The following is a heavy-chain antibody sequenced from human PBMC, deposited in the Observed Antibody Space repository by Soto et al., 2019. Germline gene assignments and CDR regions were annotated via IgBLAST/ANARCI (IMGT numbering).Heavy chain of an antibody. V-gene: IGHV3-7*04. D-gene: IGHD2-21*01. CDR3: ARGRGGVWGWFDP. J-gene: IGHJ5*02. CDR1: GFTFSSYW. Sequence: PGGSLRLSCAASGFTFSSYWRSWVRQAPGKGLEWVANIKQDGSEKYYVDSVKGRFTISRDNAKNSLYLQMNSLRAEDTAVYYCARGRGGVWGWFDPWGQGTLVTVSS. CDR2: IKQDGSEK.